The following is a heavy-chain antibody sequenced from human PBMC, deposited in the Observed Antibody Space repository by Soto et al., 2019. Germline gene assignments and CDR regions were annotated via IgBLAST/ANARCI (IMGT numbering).Heavy chain of an antibody. CDR3: ARGDVLDL. CDR1: GDSISGYY. J-gene: IGHJ3*01. Sequence: QVQLQESGPGLVKPSETVSLICTVSGDSISGYYWSWIRQPAGKGLEWIGRIYSSGNANYNPSLKSRVSMSVDMSKNQFSLKVTSVTAADTAMYYCARGDVLDLWCQGTKVTVSS. V-gene: IGHV4-4*07. CDR2: IYSSGNA.